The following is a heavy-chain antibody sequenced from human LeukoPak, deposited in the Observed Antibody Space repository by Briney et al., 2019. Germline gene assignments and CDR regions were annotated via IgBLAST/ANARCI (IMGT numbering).Heavy chain of an antibody. J-gene: IGHJ4*02. CDR1: GGSISSSSYY. CDR2: IYYSGST. CDR3: ARGATIKDYGGSHMDY. Sequence: SETLSLTCTVSGGSISSSSYYWGWIRQPPGKGLEWIGSIYYSGSTYYNPSLKSRVTISVDTSKNQFSLKLSSVTAADTAVYYCARGATIKDYGGSHMDYWSQGTLVTVSS. V-gene: IGHV4-39*07. D-gene: IGHD4-23*01.